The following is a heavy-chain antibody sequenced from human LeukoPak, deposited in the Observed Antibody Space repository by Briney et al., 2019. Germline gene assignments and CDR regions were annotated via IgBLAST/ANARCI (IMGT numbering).Heavy chain of an antibody. Sequence: SETLSLTCTVSGGSISSSNYYWGWIRQPPGKGLEWTGTTYYSGSTYYNPSLKSRVTISVDTSKNQFSLKLNSVTAADTAVYYCARHVGVGLLGYLDYWGQGTLVTVSS. CDR1: GGSISSSNYY. V-gene: IGHV4-39*01. CDR3: ARHVGVGLLGYLDY. J-gene: IGHJ4*02. D-gene: IGHD2-21*01. CDR2: TYYSGST.